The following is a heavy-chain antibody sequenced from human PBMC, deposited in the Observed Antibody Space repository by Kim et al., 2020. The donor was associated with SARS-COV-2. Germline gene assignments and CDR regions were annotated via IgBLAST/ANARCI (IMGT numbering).Heavy chain of an antibody. CDR3: ARGLTNYYDSSSLQNWFDP. Sequence: SGPTLVNPTQTLTLTCTFSGFSLSTSGMCVSWIRQPPGKALEWLALIDWDDDKYYSTSLKTRLTISKDTSKNQVVLKMTNMDPVDTATYYCARGLTNYYDSSSLQNWFDPLGQGTLVTVSS. CDR2: IDWDDDK. V-gene: IGHV2-70*01. J-gene: IGHJ5*02. CDR1: GFSLSTSGMC. D-gene: IGHD3-22*01.